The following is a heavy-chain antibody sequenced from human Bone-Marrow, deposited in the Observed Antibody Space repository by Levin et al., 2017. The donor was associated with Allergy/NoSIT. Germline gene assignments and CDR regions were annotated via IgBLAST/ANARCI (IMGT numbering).Heavy chain of an antibody. CDR3: AREADVLSGSLADFYYYLDV. CDR1: GGSISSRDYY. V-gene: IGHV4-30-4*01. D-gene: IGHD3-3*01. CDR2: IYYSGST. J-gene: IGHJ6*03. Sequence: SETLSLTCTVSGGSISSRDYYWSWLRQPPGKGLEWIGYIYYSGSTYYNSSLKSRVTISLDTSKSQFSLNLRSVTAADTAVYYCAREADVLSGSLADFYYYLDVWGKGTTVTVSS.